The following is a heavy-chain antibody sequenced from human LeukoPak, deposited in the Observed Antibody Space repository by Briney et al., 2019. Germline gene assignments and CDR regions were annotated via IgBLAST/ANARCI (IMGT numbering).Heavy chain of an antibody. D-gene: IGHD2-2*01. CDR3: ARVSCSSTNCSKNDY. J-gene: IGHJ4*02. CDR1: GYTFTGYY. Sequence: ASVKVSCKASGYTFTGYYMHWVRQAPGQGLEWMGWINPNSGGTNYAQKFQGGVTMTRDTSISTAYMELSRLRSDDTAVYYCARVSCSSTNCSKNDYWGQGTLVTVSS. V-gene: IGHV1-2*02. CDR2: INPNSGGT.